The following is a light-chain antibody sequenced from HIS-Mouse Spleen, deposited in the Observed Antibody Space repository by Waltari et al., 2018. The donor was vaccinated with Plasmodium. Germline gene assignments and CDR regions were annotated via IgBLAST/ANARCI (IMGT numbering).Light chain of an antibody. J-gene: IGLJ3*02. CDR2: EDS. V-gene: IGLV3-10*01. Sequence: SYELTQPPSVSVSPGQTARITCYGDALPKKYAYWYQQKPGQAPVLVIYEDSKRPSGIPERFSGSSSGTMATLTISGAQVEDEADYYCYSTDSSGNHRVFGGGTKLTVL. CDR3: YSTDSSGNHRV. CDR1: ALPKKY.